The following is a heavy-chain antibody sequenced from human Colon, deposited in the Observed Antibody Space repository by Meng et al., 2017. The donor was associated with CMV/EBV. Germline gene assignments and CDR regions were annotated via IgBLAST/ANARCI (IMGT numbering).Heavy chain of an antibody. CDR3: ARGDWQLESPLIGKKHYSYNNMDV. Sequence: ASVKVSCKASGYTFTSYGISWVRQAPGQGLEWMGWISAYNGNTNYAQKLQGRVTMTTDTSTSTAYMELRSLRSDDTAVYYCARGDWQLESPLIGKKHYSYNNMDVWGQGTTVTVSS. CDR1: GYTFTSYG. D-gene: IGHD6-6*01. J-gene: IGHJ6*02. V-gene: IGHV1-18*01. CDR2: ISAYNGNT.